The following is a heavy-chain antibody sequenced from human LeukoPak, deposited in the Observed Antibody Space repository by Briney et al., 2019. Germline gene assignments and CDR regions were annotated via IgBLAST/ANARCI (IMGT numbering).Heavy chain of an antibody. Sequence: GGSLRLSCAASGFTFSTYSMNWVRQAPGKGLEWVSSISSSSSYIYYADSVKGRFTISRDNAKNSLYLQMNSLRAEDTAVYYCARDRGEGHYYYYYYMDVWGKGTTVTVSS. CDR3: ARDRGEGHYYYYYYMDV. D-gene: IGHD3-10*01. V-gene: IGHV3-21*01. CDR2: ISSSSSYI. J-gene: IGHJ6*03. CDR1: GFTFSTYS.